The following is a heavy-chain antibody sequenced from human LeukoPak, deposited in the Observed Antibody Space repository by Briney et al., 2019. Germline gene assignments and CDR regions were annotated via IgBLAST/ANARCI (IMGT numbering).Heavy chain of an antibody. J-gene: IGHJ3*02. V-gene: IGHV3-23*01. Sequence: GGSLRLSCAASGFTFSSYGMSWVRQAPGKGLEWVSAISGSGGSTYYADSVKGRFTISRDNSKNTLYLQMNSLRAEDTAVYYCAKAIYSGYDENAFDIWGQGTMVTVSS. CDR3: AKAIYSGYDENAFDI. CDR2: ISGSGGST. CDR1: GFTFSSYG. D-gene: IGHD5-12*01.